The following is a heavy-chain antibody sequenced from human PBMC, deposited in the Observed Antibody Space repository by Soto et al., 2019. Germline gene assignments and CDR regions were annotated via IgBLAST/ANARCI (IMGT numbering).Heavy chain of an antibody. CDR2: ISFDGSNK. D-gene: IGHD6-19*01. Sequence: QMQLVESGGGVVQPGESLRLSCAASGFTFNYYPMHWVRQTPGKGLEWVAVISFDGSNKYYADSVKGRFTISRDNSKNRLYLQRNSRRAEDGAVYYCARLPGALVAVLYIYPLDGREAMSDVDVWGQGTTVSVSS. CDR1: GFTFNYYP. J-gene: IGHJ6*02. CDR3: ARLPGALVAVLYIYPLDGREAMSDVDV. V-gene: IGHV3-30-3*01.